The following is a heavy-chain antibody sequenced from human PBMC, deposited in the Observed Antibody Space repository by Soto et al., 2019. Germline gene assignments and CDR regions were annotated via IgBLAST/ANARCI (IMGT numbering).Heavy chain of an antibody. CDR1: VYTLTSYA. CDR3: AREGVPAAIFDY. J-gene: IGHJ4*02. Sequence: ASVKLSFKASVYTLTSYAMHWVRHAPGQRLEWMGWINAGNGNTKYSQKFQGRVTITRDTSASTAYMELSSLRPEDTAVYYCAREGVPAAIFDYWGQGTLVTVSS. V-gene: IGHV1-3*01. CDR2: INAGNGNT. D-gene: IGHD2-2*01.